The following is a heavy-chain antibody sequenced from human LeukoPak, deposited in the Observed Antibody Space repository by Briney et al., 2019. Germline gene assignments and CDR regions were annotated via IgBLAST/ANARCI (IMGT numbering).Heavy chain of an antibody. CDR2: ISGSGGDT. J-gene: IGHJ4*02. Sequence: PGGSLRLSCAASGFTFSSHAVYWVRQAPGKGLEWVFGISGSGGDTYYADSVKGRFTISIDNSKNMVYLQMKSLSTEDTAVYYCAKTTTGYSSGRYPGWPVDYWGQGTLVTVSS. CDR1: GFTFSSHA. D-gene: IGHD6-19*01. CDR3: AKTTTGYSSGRYPGWPVDY. V-gene: IGHV3-23*01.